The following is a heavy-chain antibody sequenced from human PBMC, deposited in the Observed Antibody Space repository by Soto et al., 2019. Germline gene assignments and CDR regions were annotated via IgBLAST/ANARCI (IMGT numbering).Heavy chain of an antibody. D-gene: IGHD2-15*01. J-gene: IGHJ4*02. CDR1: GFTVSSNY. CDR3: GSGSGGYNDFDY. V-gene: IGHV3-53*04. CDR2: IYSDGST. Sequence: GGSLRLSCAASGFTVSSNYMSWVRQAPGKGLEWVSVIYSDGSTYYADYVRGRFTISRPNTKNTLYLQMMSLSAADTDVYACGSGSGGYNDFDYWGQGTLVTVSS.